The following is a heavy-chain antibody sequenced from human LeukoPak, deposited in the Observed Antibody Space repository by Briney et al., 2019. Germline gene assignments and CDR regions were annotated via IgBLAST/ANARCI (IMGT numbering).Heavy chain of an antibody. Sequence: QAVGSLRLSCAASGLTVSSNYMSWVRQAPGKGLEWVSVIYSGGSTYYADSVKGRFTISRDNSKNTLYLQMNSLRAEDTAVYYCAREKYGGPEYWGQGTLVTVSS. CDR3: AREKYGGPEY. D-gene: IGHD4/OR15-4a*01. CDR2: IYSGGST. J-gene: IGHJ4*02. CDR1: GLTVSSNY. V-gene: IGHV3-66*01.